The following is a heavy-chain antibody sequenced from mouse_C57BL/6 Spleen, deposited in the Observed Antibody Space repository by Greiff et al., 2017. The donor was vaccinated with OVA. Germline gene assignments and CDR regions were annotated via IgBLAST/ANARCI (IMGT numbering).Heavy chain of an antibody. Sequence: QVQLQQPGAELVKPGASVKLSCKASGYTFTSYWMQWVKQRPGQGLEWIGEIDPSDSYTNYNQKFKGKATLTVDTSSSTAYMQLSSLTAEDSAVYYCAICGSFDYWGQGTTLTVSS. CDR3: AICGSFDY. CDR2: IDPSDSYT. J-gene: IGHJ2*01. CDR1: GYTFTSYW. D-gene: IGHD1-1*01. V-gene: IGHV1-50*01.